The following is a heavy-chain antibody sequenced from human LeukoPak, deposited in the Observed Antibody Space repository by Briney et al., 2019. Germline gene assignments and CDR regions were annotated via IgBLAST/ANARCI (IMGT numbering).Heavy chain of an antibody. Sequence: GGSQRLSCAASGFTVISNYMSWVRQAPGKGLEWVSVIYSGGSTYYADSVKGRFTISRDNSKNTLYLQMNSLRAEDTAVYYCARAHYGSGSYGLDYWGQGTLVTVSS. V-gene: IGHV3-53*01. CDR2: IYSGGST. D-gene: IGHD3-10*01. CDR3: ARAHYGSGSYGLDY. CDR1: GFTVISNY. J-gene: IGHJ4*02.